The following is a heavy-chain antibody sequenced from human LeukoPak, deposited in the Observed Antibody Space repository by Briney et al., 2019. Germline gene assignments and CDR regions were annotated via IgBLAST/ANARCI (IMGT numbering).Heavy chain of an antibody. CDR1: GYTFTIYD. CDR3: ARGEVYYGSGSYNWFDP. D-gene: IGHD3-10*01. Sequence: AASVNVSCKASGYTFTIYDINGVRQAPGQGLEWMGWISAYNGNTNYAQKLQGRVTMTTDTSTSTAYMELRSLRSDDTAVYYCARGEVYYGSGSYNWFDPWGQGTLVTVSS. CDR2: ISAYNGNT. J-gene: IGHJ5*02. V-gene: IGHV1-18*01.